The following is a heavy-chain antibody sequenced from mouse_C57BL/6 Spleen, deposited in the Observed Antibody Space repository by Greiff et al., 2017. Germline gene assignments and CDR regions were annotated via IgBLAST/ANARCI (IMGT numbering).Heavy chain of an antibody. V-gene: IGHV1-47*01. D-gene: IGHD2-13*01. CDR1: GYTFTTYP. CDR3: SRRRLGAFFDY. Sequence: QVQLQQSGAELVKPGASVKMSCKASGYTFTTYPLEWMKQNHGKSLEWIGNFHPYNDNTKYNEKFKGKATLTVEKSSSTVYLELIRLTSDDSAVYYCSRRRLGAFFDYWGQGTTLTVSS. CDR2: FHPYNDNT. J-gene: IGHJ2*01.